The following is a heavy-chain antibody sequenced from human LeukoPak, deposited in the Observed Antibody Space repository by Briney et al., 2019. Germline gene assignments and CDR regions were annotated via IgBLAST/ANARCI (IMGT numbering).Heavy chain of an antibody. CDR1: GYAFTSYY. CDR3: ARVTASAQLDP. CDR2: INPSGGST. V-gene: IGHV1-46*01. J-gene: IGHJ5*02. Sequence: ASVKVSCKASGYAFTSYYMHWVRQAPGQGLEWMGIINPSGGSTSYAQKFQGRVTMTRDTSTSTVYMELSSLRSEDTAVYYCARVTASAQLDPWGQGTLVTVSS. D-gene: IGHD2-21*02.